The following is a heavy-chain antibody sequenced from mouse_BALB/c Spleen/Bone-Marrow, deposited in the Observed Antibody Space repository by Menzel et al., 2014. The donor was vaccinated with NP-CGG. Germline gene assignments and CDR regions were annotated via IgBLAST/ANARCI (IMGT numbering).Heavy chain of an antibody. CDR1: GFTFTDYY. CDR2: IRNKAKGYTT. Sequence: EVKLVESGGGLVQPGGSLRLSCAISGFTFTDYYMSWVRQPPGKALEWLGFIRNKAKGYTTEYSASVKGRFTISRDNSQSILYLQMNTLRAEDSATYYCARDINYDIYWYFHVCGAGTTVTVSS. D-gene: IGHD2-4*01. J-gene: IGHJ1*01. V-gene: IGHV7-3*02. CDR3: ARDINYDIYWYFHV.